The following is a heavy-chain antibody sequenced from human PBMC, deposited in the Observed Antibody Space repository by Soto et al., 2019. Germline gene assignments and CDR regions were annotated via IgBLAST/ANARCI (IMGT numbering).Heavy chain of an antibody. Sequence: QVLLVQSGAEVKKPGSSVKVSCKASGGTFSSYAISCVRHAPGQGLEWMGGIIPIFGTANYAQEFQGRVTITADESTSTAYLELSSLRAEDTAVYYCARDGRGYSYGNFDYWGQGTLVTLSS. CDR3: ARDGRGYSYGNFDY. CDR1: GGTFSSYA. J-gene: IGHJ4*02. V-gene: IGHV1-69*01. CDR2: IIPIFGTA. D-gene: IGHD5-18*01.